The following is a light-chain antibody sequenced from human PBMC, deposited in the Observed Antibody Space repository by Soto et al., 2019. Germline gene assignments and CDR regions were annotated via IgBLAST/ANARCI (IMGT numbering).Light chain of an antibody. J-gene: IGLJ1*01. CDR3: SSYTSSSTLEV. CDR1: SSDVGGYNF. Sequence: QSALTQPASVSGSPGXSITLSCTGTSSDVGGYNFVSWYQQYPGKVPKLMIYDVSNRPSGVSNRFSGSKSGNTASLTISGLQAEDEADYYCSSYTSSSTLEVFGTGTKVTVL. V-gene: IGLV2-14*03. CDR2: DVS.